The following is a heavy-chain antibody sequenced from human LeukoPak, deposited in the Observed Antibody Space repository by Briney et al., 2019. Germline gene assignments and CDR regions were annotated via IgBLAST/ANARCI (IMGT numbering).Heavy chain of an antibody. CDR2: IYSGGST. D-gene: IGHD3-16*02. V-gene: IGHV3-53*01. CDR3: AKAGEFSYFDY. Sequence: GGSLRLSCAASGFTVSSNYMSWVRQAPGKGLEWVSVIYSGGSTYYADSVKGRFTISRDNSKNTLYLQMNSLRAEDTAVYYCAKAGEFSYFDYWGQGTLVTVSS. J-gene: IGHJ4*02. CDR1: GFTVSSNY.